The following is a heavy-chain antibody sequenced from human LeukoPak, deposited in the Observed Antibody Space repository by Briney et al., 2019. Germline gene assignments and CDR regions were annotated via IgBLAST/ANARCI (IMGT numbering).Heavy chain of an antibody. CDR1: GFTFSSYS. J-gene: IGHJ4*02. V-gene: IGHV3-21*04. CDR2: ISSSSSYI. Sequence: GGSLRLSCAASGFTFSSYSMNWVRQAPGKGLEWVSSISSSSSYIYYADSVKGRFTISRDNAKNSLYLQLHSLRAEDTAVYYCAKDKGHCSTTNCFTRGNYFDSWGQGTLVTVSS. D-gene: IGHD2-2*02. CDR3: AKDKGHCSTTNCFTRGNYFDS.